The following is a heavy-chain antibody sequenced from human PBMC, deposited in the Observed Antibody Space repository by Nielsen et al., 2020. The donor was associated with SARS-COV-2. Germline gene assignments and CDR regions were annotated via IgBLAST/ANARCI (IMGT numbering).Heavy chain of an antibody. CDR1: GYSFTSYW. J-gene: IGHJ5*02. CDR3: ARPMYYYDSSGYYDWFDP. D-gene: IGHD3-22*01. V-gene: IGHV5-10-1*01. Sequence: GGSLRLSCKGSGYSFTSYWISWVRQMPGKGLEWMGRIDPSDSYTNYSPSFQGHVTISADKSISTAYLQWSSLKASDTAMYYCARPMYYYDSSGYYDWFDPWGQGTLVTVSS. CDR2: IDPSDSYT.